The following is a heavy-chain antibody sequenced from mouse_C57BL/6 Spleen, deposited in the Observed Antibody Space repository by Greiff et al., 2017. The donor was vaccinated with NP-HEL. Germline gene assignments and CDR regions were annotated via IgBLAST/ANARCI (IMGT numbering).Heavy chain of an antibody. J-gene: IGHJ1*03. D-gene: IGHD1-1*01. V-gene: IGHV1-52*01. CDR2: IDPSDSET. CDR3: ARWAPITTVVARWYFDV. Sequence: VQLQQSGAELVRPGSSVKLSCKASGYTFTSYWMHWVKQRPIQGLEWIGNIDPSDSETHYNQKFKDKATLTVDKSSSTAYMQLSSLTAEDSEVYYCARWAPITTVVARWYFDVWGTGTTVTVSS. CDR1: GYTFTSYW.